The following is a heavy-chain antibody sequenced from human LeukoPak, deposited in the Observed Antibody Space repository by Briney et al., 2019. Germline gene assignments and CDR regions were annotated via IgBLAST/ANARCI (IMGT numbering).Heavy chain of an antibody. CDR2: ISAYNGNT. CDR3: ARGCSGGSCYPLLHYYYGMDV. CDR1: GYTFTSYG. J-gene: IGHJ6*02. V-gene: IGHV1-18*01. D-gene: IGHD2-15*01. Sequence: GASVKDSCKASGYTFTSYGISWVRQAPGQGLEWMGWISAYNGNTNYAQKLQGRVTMTTDTSTSTAYMELRSLRSDDTAVYYCARGCSGGSCYPLLHYYYGMDVWGQGTTVTVSS.